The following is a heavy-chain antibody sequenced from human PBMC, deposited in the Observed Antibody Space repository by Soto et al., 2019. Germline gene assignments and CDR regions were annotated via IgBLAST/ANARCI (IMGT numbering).Heavy chain of an antibody. CDR1: GFTFSSYS. CDR3: VRDPPSSNYDSSGYYPEYFQH. D-gene: IGHD3-22*01. CDR2: ISSSSSTI. Sequence: PGGSLRLSCAASGFTFSSYSMNWVRQAPGKGLEWVSYISSSSSTIYYADSVKGRFTISRDNAKNSLYLQMNSLRDEDTAVYYCVRDPPSSNYDSSGYYPEYFQHWGQGTLVTVSS. J-gene: IGHJ1*01. V-gene: IGHV3-48*02.